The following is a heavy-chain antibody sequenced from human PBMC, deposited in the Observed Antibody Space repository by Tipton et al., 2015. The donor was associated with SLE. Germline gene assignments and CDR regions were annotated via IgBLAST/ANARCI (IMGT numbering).Heavy chain of an antibody. CDR3: ARGGYYGSGSSDY. J-gene: IGHJ4*02. V-gene: IGHV1-69*05. CDR2: IIPIFGTA. Sequence: QSGAEVKKPGSSVKVSCKASGGTFSSYAISWVRQAPGQGLEWMGGIIPIFGTANYSQKFRGRVTITTDESTSTAYMELSSLRSEDTAVYYWARGGYYGSGSSDYWGQGALVTVSS. CDR1: GGTFSSYA. D-gene: IGHD3-10*01.